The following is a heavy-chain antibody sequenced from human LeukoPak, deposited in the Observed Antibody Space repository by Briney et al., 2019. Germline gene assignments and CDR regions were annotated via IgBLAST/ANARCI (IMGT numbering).Heavy chain of an antibody. Sequence: ASVKVSCKASGYTFTGYYMHWVRQAPGQGLEWMGWINPKSGGTKYTQRFQGRVTMTRDTSISTAYMELSRLRSDDTAVYYCARGAGDQWELRQPFDYWGQGTLVTVSS. CDR1: GYTFTGYY. CDR2: INPKSGGT. CDR3: ARGAGDQWELRQPFDY. J-gene: IGHJ4*02. D-gene: IGHD1-26*01. V-gene: IGHV1-2*02.